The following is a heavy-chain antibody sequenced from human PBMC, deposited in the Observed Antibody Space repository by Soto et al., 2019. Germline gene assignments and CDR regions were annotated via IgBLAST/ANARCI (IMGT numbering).Heavy chain of an antibody. CDR1: GYTFTGYY. CDR3: ITTFDY. D-gene: IGHD3-22*01. CDR2: INPTSGGT. Sequence: GASVKVSCKASGYTFTGYYMHWVRQAPGQGLEWMALINPTSGGTKYAQKFQGRVTMTWDTSISTAYMDPVDTATYYCAHRLPITTFDYWGQGTLVTVSS. J-gene: IGHJ4*02. V-gene: IGHV1-2*02.